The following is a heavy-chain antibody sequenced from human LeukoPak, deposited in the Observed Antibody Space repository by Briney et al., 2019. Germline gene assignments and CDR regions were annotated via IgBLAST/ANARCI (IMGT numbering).Heavy chain of an antibody. CDR2: INSDGSST. CDR1: GFIFSRYW. Sequence: GGSLRLSCAASGFIFSRYWMHWVRQAPGKGLVSVSRINSDGSSTRYADSVKGRFTISRDNAKNTLFLQMNSLRAEDTAVYYCARARKYGDYDLDYWGQGTLVTVSS. CDR3: ARARKYGDYDLDY. J-gene: IGHJ4*02. D-gene: IGHD4-17*01. V-gene: IGHV3-74*01.